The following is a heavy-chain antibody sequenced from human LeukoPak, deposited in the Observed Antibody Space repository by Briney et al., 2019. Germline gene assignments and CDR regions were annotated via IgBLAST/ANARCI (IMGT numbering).Heavy chain of an antibody. CDR3: ARFGSRIQTGASFGFDS. CDR1: GGSFSGYY. V-gene: IGHV4-34*01. Sequence: ESSETLSLTCAVYGGSFSGYYWSWIRQPPGKGLEWIGEINHSGSTNYNPSLKSRVTISVDTSKNQFSLNLRSVTAADTAVYYCARFGSRIQTGASFGFDSWGQGILVLVSS. J-gene: IGHJ4*02. CDR2: INHSGST. D-gene: IGHD3-10*01.